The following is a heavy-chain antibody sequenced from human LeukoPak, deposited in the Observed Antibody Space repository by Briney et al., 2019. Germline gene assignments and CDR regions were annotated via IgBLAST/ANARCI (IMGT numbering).Heavy chain of an antibody. D-gene: IGHD3-3*01. J-gene: IGHJ5*02. V-gene: IGHV4-39*01. CDR1: GGSINRSDHY. CDR3: ARSFGVLDWFDP. Sequence: PSETLSLTCTVSGGSINRSDHYWGWIRQPPGKGLEWIGNIYYSGSTYYNPSLKSRVTISVDTSKNQFSLKLNSVTAADTAVYYCARSFGVLDWFDPWGQGTLVTVSS. CDR2: IYYSGST.